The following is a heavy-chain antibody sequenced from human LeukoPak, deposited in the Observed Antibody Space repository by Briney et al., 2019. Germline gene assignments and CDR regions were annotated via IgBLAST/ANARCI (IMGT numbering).Heavy chain of an antibody. CDR3: AALSDAARPRRYYYYYMDV. D-gene: IGHD6-6*01. Sequence: GASVKVSCKASGYTFTSYGISWVRQAPGQGLEWMGWISAYNGNTNYAQKLQGRVTMTTDTSTSTAYMELRSLRSDDTAVYYCAALSDAARPRRYYYYYMDVWGKGTTVTVSS. J-gene: IGHJ6*03. CDR2: ISAYNGNT. CDR1: GYTFTSYG. V-gene: IGHV1-18*01.